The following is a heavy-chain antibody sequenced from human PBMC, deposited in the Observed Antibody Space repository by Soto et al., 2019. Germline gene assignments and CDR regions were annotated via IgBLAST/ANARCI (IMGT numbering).Heavy chain of an antibody. Sequence: ASVKVSCKASGYTFTSYGISWVRQAPGQGLEWMGWISAYNGNTNCAQKLQGRVTMTTDTSTSTAYMELRSLRSDDTAVYYCARGIGIAAAGTPPDYWGQGTLVTVSS. J-gene: IGHJ4*02. CDR2: ISAYNGNT. CDR3: ARGIGIAAAGTPPDY. V-gene: IGHV1-18*01. CDR1: GYTFTSYG. D-gene: IGHD6-13*01.